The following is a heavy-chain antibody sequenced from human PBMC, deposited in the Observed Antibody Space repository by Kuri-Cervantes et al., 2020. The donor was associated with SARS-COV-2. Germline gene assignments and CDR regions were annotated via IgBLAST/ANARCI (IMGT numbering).Heavy chain of an antibody. CDR3: AKDGYSSSLDY. J-gene: IGHJ4*02. D-gene: IGHD6-13*01. V-gene: IGHV3-43*01. CDR2: ITYNSVGT. Sequence: GESLKISCAASGLTFNDYSMLWVRQAPGKGLEWVSLITYNSVGTYYADSVKGRFTISRDNSKNSLYLQMNSLRTEDTALYFCAKDGYSSSLDYWGQGTLVTVSS. CDR1: GLTFNDYS.